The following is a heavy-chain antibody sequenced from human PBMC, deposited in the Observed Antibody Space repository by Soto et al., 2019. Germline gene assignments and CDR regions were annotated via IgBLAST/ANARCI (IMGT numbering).Heavy chain of an antibody. CDR2: IKQDESEK. CDR3: ASDRFRGTYDLRGVTYFFEE. V-gene: IGHV3-7*03. Sequence: GGSLRLSCVTYGLTFTDYWMSWVRQAPGKGLEWVANIKQDESEKNYLDSVKGRFTTSRDNAKNSLYLQMNSLRAEDTAVYYCASDRFRGTYDLRGVTYFFEEWGQGAPVTVSS. J-gene: IGHJ4*02. CDR1: GLTFTDYW. D-gene: IGHD3-16*01.